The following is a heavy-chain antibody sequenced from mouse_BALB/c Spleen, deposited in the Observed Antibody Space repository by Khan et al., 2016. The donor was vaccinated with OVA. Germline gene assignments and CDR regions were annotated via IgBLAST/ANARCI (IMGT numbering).Heavy chain of an antibody. CDR1: GYTFSSYW. CDR3: ARVNCGSRDYFDY. Sequence: VQLQQSGAELMKPGASVKISCKATGYTFSSYWLEWVKQRPGHGLEWIGEILPGSGSRNYNEKFKGKATFTADISSKTTYMQLSSLTSEDSACEYCARVNCGSRDYFDYWGQGTTLTVSS. CDR2: ILPGSGSR. D-gene: IGHD1-1*01. V-gene: IGHV1-9*01. J-gene: IGHJ2*01.